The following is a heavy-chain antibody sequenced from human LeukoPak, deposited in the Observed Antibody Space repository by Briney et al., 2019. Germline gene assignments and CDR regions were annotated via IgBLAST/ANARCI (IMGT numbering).Heavy chain of an antibody. CDR1: GGSISDYY. J-gene: IGHJ4*02. V-gene: IGHV4-59*12. D-gene: IGHD3-22*01. CDR2: IYYSGST. CDR3: ARGNTYYYDSSGHYYVDSPVFDY. Sequence: SETLSLTCTVSGGSISDYYWSWIRQPPGKGLEWIWYIYYSGSTNYNPSLKSRVTISVDTSKNQFSLKLSSVTAADTAVYYCARGNTYYYDSSGHYYVDSPVFDYWGQGTLVTVSS.